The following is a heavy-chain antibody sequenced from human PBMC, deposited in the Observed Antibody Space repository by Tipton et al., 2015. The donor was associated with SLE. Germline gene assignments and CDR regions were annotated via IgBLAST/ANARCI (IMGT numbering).Heavy chain of an antibody. Sequence: TLSLTCAVSGGSISSYYWSWIRQPPGKGLEWIGYIYYSGSTNYNPSLKSRVTISVDTSKNQFSLQLNSVTPEDTAVYYCARSGSSGPDAFDIWGQGTMVTVSS. V-gene: IGHV4-59*12. CDR1: GGSISSYY. CDR2: IYYSGST. D-gene: IGHD6-19*01. CDR3: ARSGSSGPDAFDI. J-gene: IGHJ3*02.